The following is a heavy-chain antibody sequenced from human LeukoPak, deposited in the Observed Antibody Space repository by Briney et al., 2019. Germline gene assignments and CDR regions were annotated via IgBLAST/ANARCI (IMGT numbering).Heavy chain of an antibody. CDR2: IYTSGST. CDR3: AGGSTSAYYYYMDV. D-gene: IGHD2-2*01. Sequence: SETLSLTCTVSDGPISSALYYWSWIRQPAGKGLEWIGRIYTSGSTNYNPSLKSRATMSVDTSKKQFSLKLSSVTAADTAVYYCAGGSTSAYYYYMDVWGKGTTVTVSS. J-gene: IGHJ6*03. V-gene: IGHV4-61*02. CDR1: DGPISSALYY.